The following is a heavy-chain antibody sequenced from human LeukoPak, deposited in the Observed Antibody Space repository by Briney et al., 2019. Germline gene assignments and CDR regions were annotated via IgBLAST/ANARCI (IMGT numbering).Heavy chain of an antibody. CDR1: GFRFSNYV. D-gene: IGHD7-27*01. Sequence: GGSLRVSCAASGFRFSNYVMNWVRQAPGKGLEWVSSIGSSGIHTFYAGSVKGRFTISRDNTKNSLYLQMYNLRVEDTALYYCARGEAIWGPLFDDWGQGTLVTVSS. V-gene: IGHV3-21*01. CDR2: IGSSGIHT. CDR3: ARGEAIWGPLFDD. J-gene: IGHJ4*02.